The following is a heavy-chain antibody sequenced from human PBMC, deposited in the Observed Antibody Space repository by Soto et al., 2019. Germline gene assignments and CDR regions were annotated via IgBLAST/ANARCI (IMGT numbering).Heavy chain of an antibody. V-gene: IGHV1-18*01. D-gene: IGHD2-2*01. CDR3: ARAPPAPDF. CDR1: GYTFASYA. Sequence: QVQLVQSGAEVKKPGASVKVSCKASGYTFASYAISWMRQAPGQGLEWMGWISAYNGNTNYAQKLQGRVTMTPDTSTSTAYTELRSLRSDDTAVYYCARAPPAPDFWGQGTLVTVSS. CDR2: ISAYNGNT. J-gene: IGHJ4*02.